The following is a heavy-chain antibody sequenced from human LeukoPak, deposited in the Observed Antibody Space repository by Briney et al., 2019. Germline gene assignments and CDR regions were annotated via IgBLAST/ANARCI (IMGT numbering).Heavy chain of an antibody. J-gene: IGHJ5*02. Sequence: ASVKVSCKASGYTFTSYGISWVRQAPGQGLEWMGWISAYNGNTNYAQKLQGRVTMTTDTSTSTAYMELRSLRSDDTAVYYCARDSSEYSSSSDWFDPWGQGTLVTVSS. CDR2: ISAYNGNT. D-gene: IGHD6-6*01. V-gene: IGHV1-18*01. CDR3: ARDSSEYSSSSDWFDP. CDR1: GYTFTSYG.